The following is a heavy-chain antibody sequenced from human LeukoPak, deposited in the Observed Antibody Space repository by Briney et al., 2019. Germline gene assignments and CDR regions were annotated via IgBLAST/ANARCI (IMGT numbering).Heavy chain of an antibody. D-gene: IGHD3-22*01. CDR2: ISSSSSYI. CDR3: ARDGQYYYDSSGYWFPDY. CDR1: GFTFSSYS. Sequence: GGSLRLSCAASGFTFSSYSMNWVRQAPGKGLEWVSSISSSSSYIYYADSVKGRFTISRDNAKNSLYLQMNSLRAEDTAVYYCARDGQYYYDSSGYWFPDYWGRGTLVTVSS. V-gene: IGHV3-21*01. J-gene: IGHJ4*02.